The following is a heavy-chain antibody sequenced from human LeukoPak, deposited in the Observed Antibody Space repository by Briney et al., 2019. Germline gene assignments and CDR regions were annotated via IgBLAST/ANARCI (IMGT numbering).Heavy chain of an antibody. V-gene: IGHV3-7*01. CDR2: IKQDDSEK. J-gene: IGHJ4*02. Sequence: GGSLRLSCAASGFTFSRHWMSWVRQAPGKGLEWVANIKQDDSEKYYVDSVKGRFTISRDNAKNLLYLQMNSLRADDTAVYYCAKDLGLLWFGTFDYWGQGALVIVSS. CDR3: AKDLGLLWFGTFDY. D-gene: IGHD3-10*01. CDR1: GFTFSRHW.